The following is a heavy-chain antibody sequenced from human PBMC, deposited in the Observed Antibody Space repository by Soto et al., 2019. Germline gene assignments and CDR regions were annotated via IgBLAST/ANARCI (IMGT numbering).Heavy chain of an antibody. Sequence: EVQLVESGGGLVQPGGSLRLSCAASGFAFTSHWMQWVRQAPGKGLVWVSRISGDGNTMTYAGSVKGRFTISRDNAMNTVYLQMNSLRAEDTAVYFCARVLHYYDSRRDNWGQGTLVTVSS. CDR3: ARVLHYYDSRRDN. V-gene: IGHV3-74*03. CDR2: ISGDGNTM. J-gene: IGHJ4*02. D-gene: IGHD3-16*01. CDR1: GFAFTSHW.